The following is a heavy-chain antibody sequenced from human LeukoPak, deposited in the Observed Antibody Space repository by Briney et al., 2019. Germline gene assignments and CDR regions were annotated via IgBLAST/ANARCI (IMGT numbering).Heavy chain of an antibody. CDR2: ISAYNGNT. J-gene: IGHJ4*02. CDR1: GYTFTSYG. V-gene: IGHV1-18*01. CDR3: ARAPSRYYYDSSGYPDFDY. D-gene: IGHD3-22*01. Sequence: ASVKVSCKASGYTFTSYGISWVRQAPGQGLEWMGWISAYNGNTNYAQKLQGRVTMTTDTSTSTAYMELRSLRSDDTAVYYCARAPSRYYYDSSGYPDFDYWGQGTPVTVSS.